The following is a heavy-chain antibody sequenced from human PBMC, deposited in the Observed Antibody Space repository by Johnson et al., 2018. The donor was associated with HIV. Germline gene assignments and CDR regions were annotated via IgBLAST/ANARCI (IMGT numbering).Heavy chain of an antibody. J-gene: IGHJ3*02. Sequence: QVQLVESGGGVVQPGRSLRLSCAASRFTFTNYAMHWVRQAPGKGLEWVAVISYDGSNKYYADSVKGRFTISRDNSKNTLYLQMNSLRAEDTAVYYCARGHLAVAGTGDAVDIWGQGTMVTVSS. CDR3: ARGHLAVAGTGDAVDI. V-gene: IGHV3-30-3*01. CDR1: RFTFTNYA. CDR2: ISYDGSNK. D-gene: IGHD6-19*01.